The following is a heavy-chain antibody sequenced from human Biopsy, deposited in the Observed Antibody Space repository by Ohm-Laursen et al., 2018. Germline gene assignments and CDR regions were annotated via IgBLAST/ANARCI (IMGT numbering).Heavy chain of an antibody. CDR3: ARLYRLDDYWNDDPPDAFDV. CDR2: ISGRGAT. Sequence: TLSPTCTVSGGSIRSDYWSWIRQSPRKGLEWIGHISGRGATNYNPSLRGRVTISVDTSKNQFSLKLSSVTAADTAVFFCARLYRLDDYWNDDPPDAFDVWGQGTMVTVSS. V-gene: IGHV4-59*01. D-gene: IGHD3-3*01. CDR1: GGSIRSDY. J-gene: IGHJ3*01.